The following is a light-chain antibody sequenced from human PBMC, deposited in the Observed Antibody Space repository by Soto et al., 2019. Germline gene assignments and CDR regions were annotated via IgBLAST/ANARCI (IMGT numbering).Light chain of an antibody. CDR3: SSYTTITTV. CDR2: DVS. V-gene: IGLV2-14*01. Sequence: QSALTQPASVSGSPGQSITIFCTGTSSDIGGYNYVSWYQQHPGKAPKLMIYDVSNRPSGVSNRFSGSKSGNTASLTISGLQAEDEADYYCSSYTTITTVFGGGTKLTVL. J-gene: IGLJ2*01. CDR1: SSDIGGYNY.